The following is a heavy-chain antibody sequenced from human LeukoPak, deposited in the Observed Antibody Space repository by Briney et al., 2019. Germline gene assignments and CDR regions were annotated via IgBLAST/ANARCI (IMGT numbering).Heavy chain of an antibody. CDR2: INWNGGRT. CDR1: GFTFDDYG. J-gene: IGHJ4*02. Sequence: GGSLRLSCAASGFTFDDYGMSWVRQAPGKGLEWVSGINWNGGRTGYADSVKGRFTISRDDAKKSLYVQMNSLRAEDTALYYCAREYYGSGSYYNVGYWGQGTLVTVSS. CDR3: AREYYGSGSYYNVGY. D-gene: IGHD3-10*01. V-gene: IGHV3-20*04.